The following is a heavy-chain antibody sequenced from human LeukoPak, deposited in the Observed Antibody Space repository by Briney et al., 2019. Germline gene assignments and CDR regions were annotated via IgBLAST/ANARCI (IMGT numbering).Heavy chain of an antibody. CDR3: ARQGEYDILTGYHSHYFDY. CDR2: IYYSGST. D-gene: IGHD3-9*01. J-gene: IGHJ4*02. Sequence: SETLSLTCAVSGGSISSSYWWSWVRQPPGKGLEWIGSIYYSGSTYYNPSLKSRVTISVDTSKNQFSLKLSSVTAADTAVYYCARQGEYDILTGYHSHYFDYWGQGTLVTVSS. CDR1: GGSISSSYW. V-gene: IGHV4-39*01.